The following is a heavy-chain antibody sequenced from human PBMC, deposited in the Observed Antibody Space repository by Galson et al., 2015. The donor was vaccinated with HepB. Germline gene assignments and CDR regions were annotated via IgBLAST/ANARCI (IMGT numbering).Heavy chain of an antibody. D-gene: IGHD6-19*01. CDR1: GGTFSSYT. V-gene: IGHV1-69*02. CDR2: IIPILGIA. J-gene: IGHJ4*02. CDR3: ARGHPYSSGWYN. Sequence: SVKVSCKASGGTFSSYTISWVRQAPGQGLEWMGRIIPILGIANYAQKFQGRVTITADKSTSTAYMELSSLRSEDTAVYYCARGHPYSSGWYNWGQGTLVTVSS.